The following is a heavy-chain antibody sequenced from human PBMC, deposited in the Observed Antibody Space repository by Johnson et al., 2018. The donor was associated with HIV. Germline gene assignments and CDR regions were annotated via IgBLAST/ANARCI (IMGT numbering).Heavy chain of an antibody. Sequence: QVQLVESGGRVVRPGGSLRLSCAASGFTFSSYAMHWVRQAPGKGLEWVAVISYDGSNKYYADSVKGRFTISRDNAKNSLYLQMNSLRAEDTALYYCARDMRWSKAFDIWGQGTMVTVSS. CDR3: ARDMRWSKAFDI. CDR1: GFTFSSYA. D-gene: IGHD3-3*01. J-gene: IGHJ3*02. V-gene: IGHV3-30*04. CDR2: ISYDGSNK.